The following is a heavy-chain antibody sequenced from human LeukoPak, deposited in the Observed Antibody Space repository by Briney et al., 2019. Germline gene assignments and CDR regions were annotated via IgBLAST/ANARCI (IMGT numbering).Heavy chain of an antibody. CDR2: IRYDGSNK. V-gene: IGHV3-30*02. CDR1: GFTFSSYG. J-gene: IGHJ6*03. Sequence: GGSLRLSCAASGFTFSSYGMHWVRQAPGKGLEWVAFIRYDGSNKYYADSVKGRFTISRDNSKSTLYLQMNSLRAEDTAVYYCAKELTSSSSYYYYYYMDVWGKGTTVTVSS. CDR3: AKELTSSSSYYYYYYMDV. D-gene: IGHD6-6*01.